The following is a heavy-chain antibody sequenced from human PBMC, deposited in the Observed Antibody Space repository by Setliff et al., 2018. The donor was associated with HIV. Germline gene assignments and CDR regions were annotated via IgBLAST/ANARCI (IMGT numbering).Heavy chain of an antibody. D-gene: IGHD3-9*01. CDR3: AMTGYSATWYFDL. Sequence: LSLTCTVSGGSISSGRYCWAWIRQAPGRGPEWIGSFSYIDSGTSYYNPSLKSRVTTFADTSKNQFSLFLSSVTAADTGVYYCAMTGYSATWYFDLWGQGTLVTVSS. J-gene: IGHJ4*02. V-gene: IGHV4-39*01. CDR2: FSYIDSGTS. CDR1: GGSISSGRYC.